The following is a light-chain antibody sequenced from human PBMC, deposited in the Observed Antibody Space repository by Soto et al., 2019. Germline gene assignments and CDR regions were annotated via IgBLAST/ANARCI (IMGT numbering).Light chain of an antibody. J-gene: IGLJ2*01. CDR3: ASHAGRKNII. CDR1: SSDLAIYNY. CDR2: EVN. Sequence: QSALTQPASVSGSPGQSITISCTGTSSDLAIYNYVSWYQQHPGKAPKLMIYEVNKRPSGVPDRFSGSKSGNTASLTVSGLQAEDEADYYCASHAGRKNIIFGGGTKVTVL. V-gene: IGLV2-8*01.